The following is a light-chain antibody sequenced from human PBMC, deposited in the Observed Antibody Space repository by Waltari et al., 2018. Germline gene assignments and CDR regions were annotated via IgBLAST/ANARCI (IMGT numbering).Light chain of an antibody. CDR2: DTT. CDR1: IGAVPSGLF. Sequence: QAVVTQEPSLTVSPGGTVTLTCGSSIGAVPSGLFLFWIQQTPGQAPITLFYDTTQKHSWTPARFSGSLLGGKAALTLSGAQPEDEAEYYCLLAYGGARRVFGTGTKVTVL. V-gene: IGLV7-46*01. CDR3: LLAYGGARRV. J-gene: IGLJ1*01.